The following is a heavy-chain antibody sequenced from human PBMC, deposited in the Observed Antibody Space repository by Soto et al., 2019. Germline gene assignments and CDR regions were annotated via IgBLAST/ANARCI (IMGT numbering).Heavy chain of an antibody. CDR2: ISGSGGST. D-gene: IGHD1-26*01. Sequence: GGSLRLSCAASGFTFSSYAMSWVRQAPGKGLEWVSAISGSGGSTYYADSVKGRFTISRDNSENTLYLEVNSLRAEDTAVYFCARVGLLADYLDSWGQGTLVTVSS. CDR3: ARVGLLADYLDS. J-gene: IGHJ4*02. CDR1: GFTFSSYA. V-gene: IGHV3-23*01.